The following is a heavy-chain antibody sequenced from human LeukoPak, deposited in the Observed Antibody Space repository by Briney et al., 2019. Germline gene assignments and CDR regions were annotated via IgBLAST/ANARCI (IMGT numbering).Heavy chain of an antibody. CDR1: GGSISSGDYS. J-gene: IGHJ4*02. V-gene: IGHV4-30-4*01. CDR3: ARLPDYYDSSGYPYFDY. Sequence: SQTPSLTCTVSGGSISSGDYSWSWIRQPPGKGLEWIGYIYYSGSTYYNPSLKSRVTISVDTSKNQFSLKLSSVTAADTAVYYCARLPDYYDSSGYPYFDYWGQGTLVTVSS. D-gene: IGHD3-22*01. CDR2: IYYSGST.